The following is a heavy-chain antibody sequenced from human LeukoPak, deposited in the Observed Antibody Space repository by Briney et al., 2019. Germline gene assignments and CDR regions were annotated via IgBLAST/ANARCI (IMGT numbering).Heavy chain of an antibody. CDR2: LRGGDDST. CDR1: GFTITSYV. V-gene: IGHV3-23*01. CDR3: ASRSGHWDF. J-gene: IGHJ4*02. D-gene: IGHD2-15*01. Sequence: GGSLRLSCTASGFTITSYVTSWVRQAPGKGLEWISSLRGGDDSTNYADSVKGGFAISTDNFKNTVYLQMNTLTVDDTALYYCASRSGHWDFWGPGTLVTVSS.